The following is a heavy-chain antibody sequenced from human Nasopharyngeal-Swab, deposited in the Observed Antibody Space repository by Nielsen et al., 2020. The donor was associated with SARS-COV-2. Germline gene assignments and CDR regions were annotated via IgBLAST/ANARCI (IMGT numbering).Heavy chain of an antibody. CDR1: GFTFSSYG. D-gene: IGHD4-17*01. Sequence: GESLKISCAASGFTFSSYGMHWVRQAPGKGLEWVALISYDGSNKYYADPVKGRFTISRDNSKNTLYLQMNSLRAEDTAVYYCAKGGHGDRLDFDYWGQGTLVTVSS. J-gene: IGHJ4*02. V-gene: IGHV3-30*18. CDR3: AKGGHGDRLDFDY. CDR2: ISYDGSNK.